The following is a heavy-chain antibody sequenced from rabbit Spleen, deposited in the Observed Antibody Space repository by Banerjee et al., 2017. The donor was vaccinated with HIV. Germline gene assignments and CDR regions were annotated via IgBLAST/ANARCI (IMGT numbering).Heavy chain of an antibody. V-gene: IGHV1S40*01. CDR2: IYTDGSGDT. D-gene: IGHD8-1*01. CDR3: ARDTGSSFSTYGMDL. J-gene: IGHJ6*01. Sequence: QSLEESGGDLVKPEASLTLTCTASGFSFSSGYWMCWVRQAPGKGLEWIACIYTDGSGDTYAASWAKGRFTISKTSSTTVTLQMTSLTAADTATYFCARDTGSSFSTYGMDLWGPGTLVTVS. CDR1: GFSFSSGYW.